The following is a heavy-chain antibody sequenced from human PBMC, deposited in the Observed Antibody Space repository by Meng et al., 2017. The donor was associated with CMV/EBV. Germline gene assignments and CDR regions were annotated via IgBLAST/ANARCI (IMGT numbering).Heavy chain of an antibody. CDR2: ISSSGSTI. Sequence: GESLMISCAASRFTFSDYYMSWLRQAPGKGLEWVSYISSSGSTIYYADSVKGRFNSSSDNAKNSLYLQMNSLRDEDTAVYYCARLRSYYGSGSYYKGMYFDYWGQGTLVTVSS. CDR1: RFTFSDYY. J-gene: IGHJ4*02. D-gene: IGHD3-10*01. V-gene: IGHV3-11*04. CDR3: ARLRSYYGSGSYYKGMYFDY.